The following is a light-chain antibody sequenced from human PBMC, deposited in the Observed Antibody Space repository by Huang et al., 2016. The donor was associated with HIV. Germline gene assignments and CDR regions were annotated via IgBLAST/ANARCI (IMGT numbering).Light chain of an antibody. CDR3: QQYYSYRT. Sequence: AIRMTQSPSSLSASTGHRVNITCRASQDINNFLAWYQQKPGKAPNLLIYAASILETGVPSRFSGSGSGTEFNLSISCLQSEDFATYYCQQYYSYRTFGQGTQVEIK. CDR1: QDINNF. J-gene: IGKJ1*01. CDR2: AAS. V-gene: IGKV1-8*01.